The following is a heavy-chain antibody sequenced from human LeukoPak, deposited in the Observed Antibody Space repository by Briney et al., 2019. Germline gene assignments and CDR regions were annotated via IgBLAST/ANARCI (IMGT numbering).Heavy chain of an antibody. Sequence: GGSLRLSCAASGFTFSSYEMNWVRQAPGKGLEWVSYISSSGSTIYYADSVKGRFTISRDNAKNSLYLQMNSLRAEDTAVYYCARVTGGPRGHFDYWGQGTLVTVSS. CDR3: ARVTGGPRGHFDY. CDR1: GFTFSSYE. J-gene: IGHJ4*02. D-gene: IGHD4-23*01. CDR2: ISSSGSTI. V-gene: IGHV3-48*03.